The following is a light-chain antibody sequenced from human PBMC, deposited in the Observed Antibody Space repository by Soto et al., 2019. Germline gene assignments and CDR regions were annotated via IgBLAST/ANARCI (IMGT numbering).Light chain of an antibody. V-gene: IGLV3-1*01. CDR2: KDS. J-gene: IGLJ1*01. CDR3: QAWDSSTAVV. Sequence: SYELTQPPSVSVSPGQTASITCSGDKLGDKYACWYQQKQGQSPVLVIYKDSKRPSGIPERFSGSNSGNTATLTISGTQAMDEADYYCQAWDSSTAVVFGAGTKVTVL. CDR1: KLGDKY.